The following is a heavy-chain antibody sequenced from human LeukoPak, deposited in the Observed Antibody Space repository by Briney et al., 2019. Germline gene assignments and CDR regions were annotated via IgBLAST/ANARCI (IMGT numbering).Heavy chain of an antibody. Sequence: SETLSLTCTVSADSISSYYWSWIRQPAGKGLEWIGRIYTRGSINYNPSLKSRVTISIDTSKNQFSLKLNSVTAADTAVYYCARHSNWNAGVDYFDPWGQGTLVTVSS. CDR1: ADSISSYY. V-gene: IGHV4-4*07. J-gene: IGHJ5*02. CDR2: IYTRGSI. CDR3: ARHSNWNAGVDYFDP. D-gene: IGHD1-20*01.